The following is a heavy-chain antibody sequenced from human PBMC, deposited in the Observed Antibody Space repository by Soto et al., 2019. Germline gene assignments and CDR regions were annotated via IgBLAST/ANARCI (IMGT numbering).Heavy chain of an antibody. CDR3: ARQGLPAARLHRMDD. J-gene: IGHJ4*02. D-gene: IGHD6-13*01. V-gene: IGHV1-18*01. Sequence: ASVKVSCKASGYTFTSYGISWVRQAPGQGLEWMGWISAYNGNTNYAQKLQGRVTMTTDTSTSTAYMELRSLRSDDTAVYYCARQGLPAARLHRMDDWGQGTPVTVSS. CDR2: ISAYNGNT. CDR1: GYTFTSYG.